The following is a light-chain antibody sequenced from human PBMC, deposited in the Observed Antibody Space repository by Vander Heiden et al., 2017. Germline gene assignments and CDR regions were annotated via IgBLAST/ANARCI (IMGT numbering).Light chain of an antibody. V-gene: IGKV1-39*01. CDR1: QGINSY. J-gene: IGKJ1*01. Sequence: DIQITQSPSSLSASVGDRVTITRRASQGINSYLNWYHQKPGKAPKLLIFAASSLQSGVPSRFSDSGSGTDFTLTISSLQPEDFATYYCQQSYTTPRTFGQGTNVEIK. CDR2: AAS. CDR3: QQSYTTPRT.